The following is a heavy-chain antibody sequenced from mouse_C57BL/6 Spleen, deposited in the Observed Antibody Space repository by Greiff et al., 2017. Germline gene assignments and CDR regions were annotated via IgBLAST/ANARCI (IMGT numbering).Heavy chain of an antibody. CDR2: IHPNSGST. Sequence: QVQLQQSGAELVKPGASVKLSCKASGYTFTSYWMHWVKQRPGQGLEWIGMIHPNSGSTNYNEKFKSKATLTVDKSSSTAYMQLSSLTSEDSAVYYCVTGTGGAMDYWGQGTSVTVSS. CDR3: VTGTGGAMDY. V-gene: IGHV1-64*01. D-gene: IGHD4-1*01. J-gene: IGHJ4*01. CDR1: GYTFTSYW.